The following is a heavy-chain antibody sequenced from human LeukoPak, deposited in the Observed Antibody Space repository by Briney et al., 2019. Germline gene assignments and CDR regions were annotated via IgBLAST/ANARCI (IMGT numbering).Heavy chain of an antibody. D-gene: IGHD3-10*01. CDR1: GFTFSSYV. CDR3: AKKEAMIRGVPYYYNF. CDR2: ISGSGDDT. Sequence: GGSLRLSCSASGFTFSSYVMTWVRQAPGQGLEWVSAISGSGDDTYYADSVKGRFTISRDNSKNTLYLQMNSLRAEDTAVYYCAKKEAMIRGVPYYYNFWGQGTLVTVSS. V-gene: IGHV3-23*01. J-gene: IGHJ4*02.